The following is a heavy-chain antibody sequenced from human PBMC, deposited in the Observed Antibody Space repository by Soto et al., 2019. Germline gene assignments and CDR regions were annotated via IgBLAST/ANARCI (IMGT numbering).Heavy chain of an antibody. CDR2: IYHSGST. CDR1: GGSISSGGYS. V-gene: IGHV4-30-2*01. Sequence: LSLTCAVSGGSISSGGYSWSWIRQPPGKGLEWIGYIYHSGSTYYNPSLKSRVTISVDRSKNQFSLKLSSVTAADTAVYYCASARQYYYDSSGYSAEYFQHWGQGTLVTVSS. J-gene: IGHJ1*01. D-gene: IGHD3-22*01. CDR3: ASARQYYYDSSGYSAEYFQH.